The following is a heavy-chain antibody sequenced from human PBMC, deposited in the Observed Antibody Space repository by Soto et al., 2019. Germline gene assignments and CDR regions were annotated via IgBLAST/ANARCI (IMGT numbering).Heavy chain of an antibody. CDR2: VSYDGSDK. V-gene: IGHV3-30*04. CDR3: ARAASYDTWTGGYFDY. CDR1: GFSFSTHA. J-gene: IGHJ4*02. Sequence: QVQLVESGGGVVQPGRSLRLSCAASGFSFSTHAMNWVRLAPGKGLEWLAVVSYDGSDKYYADSVRGRFTISRDNSKNTLYLQMNSLRAEDTAAYYCARAASYDTWTGGYFDYWGQEIPVTVSS. D-gene: IGHD3-9*01.